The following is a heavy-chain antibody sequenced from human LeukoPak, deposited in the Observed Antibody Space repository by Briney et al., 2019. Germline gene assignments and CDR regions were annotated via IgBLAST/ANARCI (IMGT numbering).Heavy chain of an antibody. J-gene: IGHJ6*02. CDR1: GVSISGHY. D-gene: IGHD3-10*01. CDR3: ARDFGAGSYRYGMDV. V-gene: IGHV4-59*11. CDR2: IFYSGST. Sequence: PSETLSLTCTVSGVSISGHYWIWIRQPPGKGLEWIGYIFYSGSTKYNPSLKNRVAISLDTSKNQFSLKLSSVAAAGTAVYYCARDFGAGSYRYGMDVWGQGTTVTVSS.